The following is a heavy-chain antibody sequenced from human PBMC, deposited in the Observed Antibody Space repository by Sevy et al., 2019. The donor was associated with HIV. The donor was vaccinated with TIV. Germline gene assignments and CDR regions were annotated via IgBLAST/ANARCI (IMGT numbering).Heavy chain of an antibody. CDR2: TYYRSKWYK. CDR1: GDSVSSNSAA. Sequence: QSQTISLTCAISGDSVSSNSAAWNWIRQSPSRGLEWLGRTYYRSKWYKDYAVSVKSRITINPDTSKNQFSLQLNSVTPEDTAVYYCARGCSSTSSYVVAAFDYWGHGTLVTVSS. V-gene: IGHV6-1*01. CDR3: ARGCSSTSSYVVAAFDY. J-gene: IGHJ4*01. D-gene: IGHD2-2*01.